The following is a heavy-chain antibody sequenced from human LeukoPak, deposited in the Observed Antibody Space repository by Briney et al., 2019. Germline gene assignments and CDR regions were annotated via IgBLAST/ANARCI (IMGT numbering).Heavy chain of an antibody. J-gene: IGHJ4*02. CDR3: ARATVPPADFDY. D-gene: IGHD4-17*01. V-gene: IGHV3-21*01. CDR1: GFTFGSYS. Sequence: GGSLRLSCAASGFTFGSYSMNWVRQAPGKGLEWVSSISSSSSYIYYADSVKGRFTISRDNAKNSLYLQMNSLRAEDTAVYYCARATVPPADFDYWGQGTLVTVSS. CDR2: ISSSSSYI.